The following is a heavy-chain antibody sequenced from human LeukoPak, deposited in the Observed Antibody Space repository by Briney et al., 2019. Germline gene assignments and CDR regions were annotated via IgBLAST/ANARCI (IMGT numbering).Heavy chain of an antibody. Sequence: PGGSLRLSCAASGFTFSSYAMSWVRQAPGKGLEWVSAISGSGGSTYYADSVKGRFTISRDNSKNTLYLQMNSLRAEDTAVYYCAKGGSGYSSYNWFDPWGQGTLVTVSS. CDR1: GFTFSSYA. CDR3: AKGGSGYSSYNWFDP. CDR2: ISGSGGST. D-gene: IGHD5-18*01. V-gene: IGHV3-23*01. J-gene: IGHJ5*02.